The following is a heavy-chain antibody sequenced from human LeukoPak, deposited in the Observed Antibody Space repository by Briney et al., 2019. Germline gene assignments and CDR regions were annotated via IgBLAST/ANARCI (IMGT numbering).Heavy chain of an antibody. CDR2: ISYDGSNK. J-gene: IGHJ4*02. CDR3: AKIIAAGGSRDGFDY. V-gene: IGHV3-30*18. CDR1: GFTFSSYG. Sequence: QTGGSLRLSCAASGFTFSSYGMHWVRRAPGKGLEWVAVISYDGSNKYYADSVKGRFTISRDNSKNTLYLQMNSLRAEDTAVYYCAKIIAAGGSRDGFDYWGQGTLVTVSS. D-gene: IGHD6-13*01.